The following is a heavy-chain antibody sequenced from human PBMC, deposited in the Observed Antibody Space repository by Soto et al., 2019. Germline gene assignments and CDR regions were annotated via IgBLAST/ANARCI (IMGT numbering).Heavy chain of an antibody. CDR2: ISWDGGST. V-gene: IGHV3-43*01. J-gene: IGHJ6*02. CDR3: AKDIGSRYYYDSSGYYYHYYYGMDV. Sequence: GGSLRLSCAASGFTFDDYTMHWVRQAPGKGLEWVSLISWDGGSTYYADSVKGRFTISRDNSKNSLYLQMNSLRTEDTALYYCAKDIGSRYYYDSSGYYYHYYYGMDVWGQGTTVTVSS. D-gene: IGHD3-22*01. CDR1: GFTFDDYT.